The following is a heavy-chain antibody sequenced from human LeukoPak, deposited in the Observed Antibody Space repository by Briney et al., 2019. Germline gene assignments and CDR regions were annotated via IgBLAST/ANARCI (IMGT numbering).Heavy chain of an antibody. CDR1: GFTFRSYW. CDR3: ARAFTT. CDR2: IKHDGSEK. V-gene: IGHV3-7*03. D-gene: IGHD2/OR15-2a*01. Sequence: PGGSLKLSCAASGFTFRSYWMSWVRQAPGKGLEWVANIKHDGSEKYYVDSVKGRFSISRDNAKNSLYLQMNSLRAEDTAVYYCARAFTTWGQGTLVTVSS. J-gene: IGHJ4*02.